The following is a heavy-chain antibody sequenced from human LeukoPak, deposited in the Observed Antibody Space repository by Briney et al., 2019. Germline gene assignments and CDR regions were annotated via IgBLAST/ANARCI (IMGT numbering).Heavy chain of an antibody. J-gene: IGHJ3*02. CDR1: GFTFSSYA. CDR3: ARDGPGAFDI. V-gene: IGHV3-30-3*01. Sequence: PGGSLRLSCAASGFTFSSYAMHWVRQAPGKGLEWVAVISYDGSNKYYADSVKGRFTISRDNSKNTLYLQMNSPRAEDTAVYYCARDGPGAFDIWGQGTMVTVSS. CDR2: ISYDGSNK.